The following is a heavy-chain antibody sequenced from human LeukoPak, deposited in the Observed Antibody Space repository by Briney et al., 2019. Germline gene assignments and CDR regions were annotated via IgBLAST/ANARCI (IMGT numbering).Heavy chain of an antibody. CDR1: GGSFSGYY. CDR2: INHSGST. J-gene: IGHJ6*03. D-gene: IGHD5-18*01. V-gene: IGHV4-34*01. CDR3: ARERWLSYYYYYMDV. Sequence: SETLSLTCAVYGGSFSGYYWSWIRQPPGKGLEWIREINHSGSTNYNPSLKSRVTISVDTSKNQFSLKLSSVTAADTAVYYCARERWLSYYYYYMDVWGKGTTVTVSS.